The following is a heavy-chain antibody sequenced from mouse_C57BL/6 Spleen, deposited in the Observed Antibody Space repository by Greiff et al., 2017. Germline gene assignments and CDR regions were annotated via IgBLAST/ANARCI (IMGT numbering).Heavy chain of an antibody. Sequence: QVQLKQPGAELVKPGASVKMSCKASGYTFTSYWITWVKQRPGQGLEWIGDLYPGSGSTNYNETFKSKATLTVDTSSSTAYMQLSSLTSEDSAVYYCARRFYYGSSLYFDVWGTGTTVTVSS. CDR2: LYPGSGST. D-gene: IGHD1-1*01. V-gene: IGHV1-55*01. CDR1: GYTFTSYW. CDR3: ARRFYYGSSLYFDV. J-gene: IGHJ1*03.